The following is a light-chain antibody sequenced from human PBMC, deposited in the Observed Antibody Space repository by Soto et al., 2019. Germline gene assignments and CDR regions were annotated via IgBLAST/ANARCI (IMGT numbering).Light chain of an antibody. J-gene: IGLJ3*02. CDR2: EVT. CDR3: SSYAGRNNLV. V-gene: IGLV2-8*01. Sequence: QSVLTQPPSASGSPGQSVTISCTGTSSDVGGYNYVSWYQQHPGKAPKLMIYEVTKRPSGVPDRFSAYKSGNTASLTVSGLQAEDEADYYCSSYAGRNNLVFGGGTKVTVL. CDR1: SSDVGGYNY.